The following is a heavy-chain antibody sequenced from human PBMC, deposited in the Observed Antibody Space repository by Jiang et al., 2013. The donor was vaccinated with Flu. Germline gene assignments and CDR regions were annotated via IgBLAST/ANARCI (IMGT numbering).Heavy chain of an antibody. CDR2: IYYSGST. Sequence: GPGLVKPSETLSLTCTVSGGSISSSSYYWGWIRQPPGKGLEWIGSIYYSGSTYYNPSLKSRVTISVDTSKNQFSLKLSSVTAADTAVYYCARSQGGWYMTGFDPWGQGTLVTVSS. J-gene: IGHJ5*02. CDR3: ARSQGGWYMTGFDP. V-gene: IGHV4-39*07. D-gene: IGHD6-19*01. CDR1: GGSISSSSYY.